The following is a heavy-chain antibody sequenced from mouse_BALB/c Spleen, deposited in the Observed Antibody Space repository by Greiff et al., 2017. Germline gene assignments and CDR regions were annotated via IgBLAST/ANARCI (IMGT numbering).Heavy chain of an antibody. CDR3: ARRRDYYGNYEGAMDY. CDR1: GYTFTSYV. D-gene: IGHD2-1*01. J-gene: IGHJ4*01. V-gene: IGHV1-14*01. CDR2: INPYNDGT. Sequence: EVKLQQSGPELVKPGASVKMSCKASGYTFTSYVMHWVKQKPGQGLEWIGYINPYNDGTKYNEKFKGKATLTSDKSSSTAYMELSSLTSEDSAVYYCARRRDYYGNYEGAMDYWGQGTSVTVSS.